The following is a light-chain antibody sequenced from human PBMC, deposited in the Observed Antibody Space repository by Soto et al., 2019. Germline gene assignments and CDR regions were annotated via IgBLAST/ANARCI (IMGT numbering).Light chain of an antibody. CDR1: QSVGSSY. CDR3: QQYATSPYT. Sequence: EIVLTQSPGTLSLSQGERATLSCRASQSVGSSYLAWYQQKPGQAPRVLIYGASSKATSIPARFSGSGSGADFTRTISSLEPEDFAVDYCQQYATSPYTFGPGTKVHIK. V-gene: IGKV3-20*01. J-gene: IGKJ3*01. CDR2: GAS.